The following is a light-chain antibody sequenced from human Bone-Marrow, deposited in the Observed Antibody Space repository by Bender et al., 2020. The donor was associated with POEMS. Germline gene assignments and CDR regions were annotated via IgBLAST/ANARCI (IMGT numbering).Light chain of an antibody. CDR2: DVN. CDR1: SSDVGNYNI. Sequence: QSALTQPASVSGSPGQSVTITCTGTSSDVGNYNIVSWYQQHPGKAPKLMIYDVNFRPSGVSNRFSGSKSGDTASLTISGLQPEDEADYYCSSYTTDNTYVFGTGTKVTVL. CDR3: SSYTTDNTYV. V-gene: IGLV2-14*02. J-gene: IGLJ1*01.